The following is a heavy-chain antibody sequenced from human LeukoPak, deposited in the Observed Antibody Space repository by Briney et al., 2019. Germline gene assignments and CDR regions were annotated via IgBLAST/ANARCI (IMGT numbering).Heavy chain of an antibody. CDR1: GGTLSSYA. J-gene: IGHJ3*02. D-gene: IGHD6-13*01. CDR3: AREGYSCSPELGAFDI. Sequence: GASVKVSCKASGGTLSSYAISWVRQAPGQGLEWMGIINPSGGSTSYAQKFQGRVTMTRDTSTSTVYMELSSLRSEDTVVYYCAREGYSCSPELGAFDIWGQGTMVTVSS. CDR2: INPSGGST. V-gene: IGHV1-46*01.